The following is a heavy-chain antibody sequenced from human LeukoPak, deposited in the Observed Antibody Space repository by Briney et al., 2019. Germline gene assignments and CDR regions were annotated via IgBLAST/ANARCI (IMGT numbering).Heavy chain of an antibody. CDR3: VTDSAGWHYYFDY. Sequence: WVRQAPGKGLEWVGFIRSKNYGGTSEYAASVKGRFTISRDDSKSIAYLQMNSLKTDDTAVYSCVTDSAGWHYYFDYWGQGTLVTVSS. D-gene: IGHD3-22*01. J-gene: IGHJ4*02. CDR2: IRSKNYGGTS. V-gene: IGHV3-49*02.